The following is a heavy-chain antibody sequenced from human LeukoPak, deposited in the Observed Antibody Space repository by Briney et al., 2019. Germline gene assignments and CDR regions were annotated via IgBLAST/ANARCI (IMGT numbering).Heavy chain of an antibody. CDR1: GLTFSSYS. CDR2: ISSSSSYI. D-gene: IGHD4-17*01. Sequence: GGSLRLSCAASGLTFSSYSMNWVRQAPGKGLEWVSSISSSSSYIYYADSVKGRFTISRDNAKNSLYLQMNSLRAEDTAVYYCARVSAVTIDYWGQGTLVTVSS. J-gene: IGHJ4*02. CDR3: ARVSAVTIDY. V-gene: IGHV3-21*01.